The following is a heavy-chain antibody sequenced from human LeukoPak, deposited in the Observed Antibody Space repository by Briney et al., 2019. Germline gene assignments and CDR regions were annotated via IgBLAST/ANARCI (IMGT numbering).Heavy chain of an antibody. Sequence: PSETLSLTCTVSGGSISSYYWSWIRQPPGKGLEWIGYIYYSGSTNYNPSLKSRVTISVDTSKNQFSLKLSSVTAADTAVYYCAREVSYGPPSGFDPWGQGTLVTVSP. V-gene: IGHV4-59*12. D-gene: IGHD4-17*01. CDR3: AREVSYGPPSGFDP. CDR1: GGSISSYY. J-gene: IGHJ5*02. CDR2: IYYSGST.